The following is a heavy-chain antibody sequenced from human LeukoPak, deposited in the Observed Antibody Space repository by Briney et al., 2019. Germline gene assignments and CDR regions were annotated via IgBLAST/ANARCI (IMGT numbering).Heavy chain of an antibody. Sequence: SETLSLTCTVSGGSISSYYWSWIRQPAGKGLEWIGRIYTSGSTNYNPSLKSRVTMAVDTSKNQFSLKLSSVTAADTAVYYCARDLRSNGDDASDIWGQGTMVTVSS. D-gene: IGHD3-10*01. V-gene: IGHV4-4*07. CDR3: ARDLRSNGDDASDI. CDR2: IYTSGST. J-gene: IGHJ3*02. CDR1: GGSISSYY.